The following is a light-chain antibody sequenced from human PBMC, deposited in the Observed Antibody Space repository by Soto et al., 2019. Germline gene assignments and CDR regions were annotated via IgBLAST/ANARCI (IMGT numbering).Light chain of an antibody. CDR1: QSISSW. Sequence: DLQMTQSPSTLPESVGDRVTITCRASQSISSWLAWYQQKPGKAPKLLIYAASTLQSGVPSKFSGSGFGTDFTLTISSLQTEDFATYYCQQNYSPPPITFGQGTRLEIK. CDR2: AAS. CDR3: QQNYSPPPIT. J-gene: IGKJ5*01. V-gene: IGKV1-39*01.